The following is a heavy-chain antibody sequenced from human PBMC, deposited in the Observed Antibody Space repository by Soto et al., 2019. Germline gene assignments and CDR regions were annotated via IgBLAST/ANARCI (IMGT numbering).Heavy chain of an antibody. V-gene: IGHV1-69*01. Sequence: QVHLVQSGAEVKKPGSSVKVSCKASGGTFSSYAISRVRQAPGQGLEWMGGFIPIFGTTNYEQKFQGRVTITADESTSTAYMELSSLRSEDTAVYYCTRDRGRRYNDGRGYYYSAYWGQGTLVTVSS. CDR3: TRDRGRRYNDGRGYYYSAY. J-gene: IGHJ4*02. CDR1: GGTFSSYA. CDR2: FIPIFGTT. D-gene: IGHD3-22*01.